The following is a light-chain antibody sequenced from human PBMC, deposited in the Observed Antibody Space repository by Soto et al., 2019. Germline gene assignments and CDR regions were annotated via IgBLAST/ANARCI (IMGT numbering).Light chain of an antibody. CDR3: QQYSSYPCT. CDR1: QSISSW. Sequence: DIQMTQSPSTLSASVGDRVTITCRASQSISSWLAWYQQKPGKAPKLLIYDASSLESGVPSRFSGSGSGTEFTLTISSLQHDDFASYCCQQYSSYPCTFGQGTKVEIK. CDR2: DAS. V-gene: IGKV1-5*01. J-gene: IGKJ1*01.